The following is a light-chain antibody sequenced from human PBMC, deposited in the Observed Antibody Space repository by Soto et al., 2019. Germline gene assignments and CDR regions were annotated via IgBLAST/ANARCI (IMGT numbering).Light chain of an antibody. CDR1: QSLLHRNGNNY. J-gene: IGKJ4*01. CDR2: LGS. V-gene: IGKV2-28*01. CDR3: MQALQTPLT. Sequence: EIVMTQSPLSLPVTPGEPASISCRSSQSLLHRNGNNYLDWYVQKPGQSPQVLFYLGSTRASGVPDRFSGSGSGTDFTLKISRVEAEDVGVYYCMQALQTPLTFGGGTRLEI.